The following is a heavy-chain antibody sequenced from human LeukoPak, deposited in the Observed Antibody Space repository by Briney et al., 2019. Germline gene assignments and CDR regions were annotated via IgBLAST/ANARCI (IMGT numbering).Heavy chain of an antibody. V-gene: IGHV3-7*01. Sequence: PGGSLRLSCAASGFTFSRYWMSWVRQAPGKGLEWVANIKQDGSDKDYMDSVKGRFTISRDNAMNSLYLQMNSLRVEDTAVYYCTREGVGGFDTWGQGAMVTVSS. CDR3: TREGVGGFDT. D-gene: IGHD3-16*01. CDR1: GFTFSRYW. J-gene: IGHJ3*02. CDR2: IKQDGSDK.